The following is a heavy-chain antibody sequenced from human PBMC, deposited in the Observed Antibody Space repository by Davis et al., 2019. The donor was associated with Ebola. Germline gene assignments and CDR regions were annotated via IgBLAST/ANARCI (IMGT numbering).Heavy chain of an antibody. CDR1: GGSISSSSYY. CDR2: IFSNDEK. D-gene: IGHD3-10*01. V-gene: IGHV2-26*01. J-gene: IGHJ4*02. CDR3: ARAYYYGSGSYYNIDY. Sequence: ETLSLTCTVSGGSISSSSYYWGWIRQPPGKALEWLAHIFSNDEKSYSTSLKSRLTISKDTSKSQVVLTMTNMDPVDTATYYCARAYYYGSGSYYNIDYWGQGTLVTVSS.